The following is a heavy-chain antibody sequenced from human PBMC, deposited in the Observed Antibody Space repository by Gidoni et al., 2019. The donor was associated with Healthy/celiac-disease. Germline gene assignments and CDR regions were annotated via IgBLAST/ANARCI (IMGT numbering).Heavy chain of an antibody. J-gene: IGHJ3*02. CDR1: GFTFSSYA. D-gene: IGHD5-12*01. V-gene: IGHV3-23*01. Sequence: EVKLLESGGGLVQPGGSLRLSCAASGFTFSSYAMSWVRQAPGKGLECVSAISGSGGSTYYADSVKGRFTISRDNSKNTLYLQMNSLRAEDTAVYYCAKDVLLVATIDPSAFDIWGQGTMVTVSS. CDR2: ISGSGGST. CDR3: AKDVLLVATIDPSAFDI.